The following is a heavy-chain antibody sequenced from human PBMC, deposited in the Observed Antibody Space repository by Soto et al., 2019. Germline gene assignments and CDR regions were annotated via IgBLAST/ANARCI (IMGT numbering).Heavy chain of an antibody. CDR3: ARDPMVRGVNSYYYYGMDV. V-gene: IGHV1-18*01. CDR2: ISAYNGNT. D-gene: IGHD3-10*01. CDR1: GYTFTSYG. J-gene: IGHJ6*02. Sequence: ASVKVSCKASGYTFTSYGISWVRQAPGQGLEWMGWISAYNGNTNYAQKLQGRVTMTTDTSTSTAYMELRSLRSDDTAVYYCARDPMVRGVNSYYYYGMDVWGQGTTVTVSS.